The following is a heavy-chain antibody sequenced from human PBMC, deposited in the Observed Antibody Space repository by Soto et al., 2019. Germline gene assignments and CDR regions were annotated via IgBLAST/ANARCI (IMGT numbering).Heavy chain of an antibody. D-gene: IGHD2-2*01. J-gene: IGHJ6*02. V-gene: IGHV1-69*01. Sequence: QVQLVQSGAEVKKPGSSVKVSCKASGGTFSSYAISWVRQAPGQGLEWMGGIIPISGTANYAQKFQGRVTITADESTNMERSSLRSEDTAVYYWARSQGSSTSLEIYYYYYYGMDVWGQGTTVTVSS. CDR2: IIPISGTA. CDR3: ARSQGSSTSLEIYYYYYYGMDV. CDR1: GGTFSSYA.